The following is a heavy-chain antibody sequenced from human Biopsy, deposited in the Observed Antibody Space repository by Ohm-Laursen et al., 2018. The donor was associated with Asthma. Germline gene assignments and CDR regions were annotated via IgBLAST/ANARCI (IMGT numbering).Heavy chain of an antibody. J-gene: IGHJ3*01. D-gene: IGHD3-9*01. CDR3: ARTYYDFLTGQVKDVFGV. V-gene: IGHV1-3*04. Sequence: ASVKVSCKASGYNFISFAIHWVRQAPGQRLERMVWVNTGNGDTKNSQKFQGRVTITRDTSASTAYMELRSLRSEDTATYYCARTYYDFLTGQVKDVFGVWGQGTMVTVSS. CDR2: VNTGNGDT. CDR1: GYNFISFA.